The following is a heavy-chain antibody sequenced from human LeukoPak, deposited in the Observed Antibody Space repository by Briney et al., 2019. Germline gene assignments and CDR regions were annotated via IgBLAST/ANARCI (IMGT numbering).Heavy chain of an antibody. CDR1: GLTFSNYA. CDR2: ITGSGGNT. Sequence: GGSLRLSCAPSGLTFSNYAMSWVRQAPGEGLEWVSSITGSGGNTYYADSVKGRFTSPRDNSKNTVFLQMNSLRAEDTAVYYCAKWGDYDVLTGYYVSNYWGQGTLVTVSS. J-gene: IGHJ4*02. CDR3: AKWGDYDVLTGYYVSNY. D-gene: IGHD3-9*01. V-gene: IGHV3-23*01.